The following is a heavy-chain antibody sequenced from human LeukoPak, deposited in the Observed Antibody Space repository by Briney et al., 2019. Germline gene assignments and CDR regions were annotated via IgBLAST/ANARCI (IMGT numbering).Heavy chain of an antibody. V-gene: IGHV3-33*01. CDR3: ARHGSGSDYFDPLDN. CDR2: IWADGDDK. Sequence: PGRALRHSCAASGFSFSDNAMHWVRPAPRKGGECVVAIWADGDDKYYADSVKGRFTVSRDNPKNTLNLHMDCLRVEDTAMYYCARHGSGSDYFDPLDNWGQGTPVTVSS. CDR1: GFSFSDNA. J-gene: IGHJ4*02. D-gene: IGHD1-26*01.